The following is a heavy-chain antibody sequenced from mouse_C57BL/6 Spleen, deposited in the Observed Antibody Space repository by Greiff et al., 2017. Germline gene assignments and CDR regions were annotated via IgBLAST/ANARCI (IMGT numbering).Heavy chain of an antibody. Sequence: VQLKQSGPELVKPGASVKLSCKASGYTFTDYNMHWVKQSNGQSLEWIGDINPNNGGTSYNQKFKGKATLTADKSSSTAYMELRSLTSEDSAVYVCARVWDMLLRYSWFAYWGQGTLVTVSA. D-gene: IGHD1-1*01. CDR3: ARVWDMLLRYSWFAY. CDR1: GYTFTDYN. CDR2: INPNNGGT. V-gene: IGHV1-22*01. J-gene: IGHJ3*01.